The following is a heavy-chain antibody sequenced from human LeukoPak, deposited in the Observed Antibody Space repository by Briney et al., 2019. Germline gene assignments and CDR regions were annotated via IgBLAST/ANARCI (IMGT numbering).Heavy chain of an antibody. J-gene: IGHJ4*02. Sequence: PSETLSLTCAVYGGSFSGYYWSWIRQPPGKGLEWIGEINHSGSTNYNPSLKSRVTISVDTSKNQFSLKLGSVTAADTAVYYCARGRSKWLALDYWGQGTLVTVSS. V-gene: IGHV4-34*01. CDR2: INHSGST. CDR3: ARGRSKWLALDY. D-gene: IGHD6-19*01. CDR1: GGSFSGYY.